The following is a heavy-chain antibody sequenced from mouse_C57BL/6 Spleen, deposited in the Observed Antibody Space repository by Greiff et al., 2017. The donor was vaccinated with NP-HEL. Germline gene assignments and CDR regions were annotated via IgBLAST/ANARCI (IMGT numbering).Heavy chain of an antibody. Sequence: QVQLKQSGPELVKPGASVKISCKASGYAFSSSWMNWVKQRPGKGLEWIGRIYPGDGDTNYNGKFKGKATLTADKSSSTAYMQLSSLTSEDSAVYCCARRASPYYFDYWGQGTTLTVSS. CDR2: IYPGDGDT. J-gene: IGHJ2*01. CDR3: ARRASPYYFDY. CDR1: GYAFSSSW. V-gene: IGHV1-82*01. D-gene: IGHD3-1*01.